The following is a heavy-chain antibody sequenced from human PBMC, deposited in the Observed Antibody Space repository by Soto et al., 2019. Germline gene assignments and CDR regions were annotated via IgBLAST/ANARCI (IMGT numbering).Heavy chain of an antibody. CDR2: IWYDGSNK. V-gene: IGHV3-33*01. J-gene: IGHJ5*02. D-gene: IGHD3-10*01. CDR3: ARGAFTMVRGVIIDGWFDP. CDR1: GFTFSSYG. Sequence: QVQLVESGGGVVQPGRSLRLSCEASGFTFSSYGMHWVRQAPGKGLEWVAVIWYDGSNKYYADSVKGRFTISRDNSKNTLYLQMNSLRAEDTAVYYCARGAFTMVRGVIIDGWFDPWGQGTLVTVSS.